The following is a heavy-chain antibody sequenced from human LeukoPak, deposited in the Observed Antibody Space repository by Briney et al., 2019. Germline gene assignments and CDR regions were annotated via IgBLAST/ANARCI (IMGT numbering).Heavy chain of an antibody. CDR1: GGSISSYY. J-gene: IGHJ5*02. Sequence: SETLSLTCTVSGGSISSYYWSWIRQPPGKGLEWIGYIYYSGITNYNPSLKSRVTISVDTSKNQFSLKLSSVTAADTAVYYCARGDLGYCSGGSCYGDWFEPWGQGTLVTVSS. D-gene: IGHD2-15*01. V-gene: IGHV4-59*12. CDR3: ARGDLGYCSGGSCYGDWFEP. CDR2: IYYSGIT.